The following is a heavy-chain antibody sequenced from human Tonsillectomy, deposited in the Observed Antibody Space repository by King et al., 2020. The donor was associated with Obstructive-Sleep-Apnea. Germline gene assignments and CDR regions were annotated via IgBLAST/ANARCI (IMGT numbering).Heavy chain of an antibody. V-gene: IGHV3-15*01. J-gene: IGHJ4*02. CDR3: TTGSTTVAHGGDY. Sequence: VQLVESGGGSVEPGGSLTLSCVVSGFTFTDAWMSWVRQAPGKGLEGGARIKGRNGGETKDYVAPVKGRFTISRDNSKNMLALQLNSLRSEDTAVYYCTTGSTTVAHGGDYWGQGALVTVSS. CDR1: GFTFTDAW. CDR2: IKGRNGGETK. D-gene: IGHD1-1*01.